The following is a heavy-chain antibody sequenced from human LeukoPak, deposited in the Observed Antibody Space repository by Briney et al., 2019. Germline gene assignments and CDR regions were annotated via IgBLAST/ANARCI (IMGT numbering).Heavy chain of an antibody. V-gene: IGHV4-59*02. CDR3: AREGYGSRSRDNWLDP. D-gene: IGHD3-10*01. CDR1: GASVTTSY. CDR2: IYYSGSP. J-gene: IGHJ5*02. Sequence: PPETLSLTCTVSGASVTTSYWSWLRQPPGKSPEWIGYIYYSGSPIYSPSLNSRVTISLDTSKNRFSLKLTSVTAADTAVYYCAREGYGSRSRDNWLDPWGQGTLVTVSS.